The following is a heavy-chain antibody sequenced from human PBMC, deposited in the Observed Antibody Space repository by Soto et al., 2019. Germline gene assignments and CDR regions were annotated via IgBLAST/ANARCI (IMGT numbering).Heavy chain of an antibody. D-gene: IGHD1-20*01. V-gene: IGHV3-23*01. CDR3: AKDTRYNWKFGGMDV. CDR2: ISGSGGST. J-gene: IGHJ6*02. Sequence: GGSLRLSCAASGFTFSSYAMSWVRQAPGKGLEWVSAISGSGGSTYYADSVKGRFTISRDNSKNTLYLQMNSLRAEDTAVYYCAKDTRYNWKFGGMDVWGQGTTVTVSS. CDR1: GFTFSSYA.